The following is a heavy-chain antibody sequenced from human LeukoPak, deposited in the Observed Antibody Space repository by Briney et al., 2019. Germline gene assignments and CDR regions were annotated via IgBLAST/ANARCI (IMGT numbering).Heavy chain of an antibody. CDR1: GYTLTELS. Sequence: ASVKVSCKVSGYTLTELSMHWVRQAPGKGLEWMGGLDPEDPEDGEAIYAQKFQGRVTMTEDTSTDTAYMELSSLRSEDTAVYYCTTGKIYCSSCSDDYWGQGTLVTVSS. CDR2: LDPEDPEDGEA. J-gene: IGHJ4*02. V-gene: IGHV1-24*01. D-gene: IGHD6-13*01. CDR3: TTGKIYCSSCSDDY.